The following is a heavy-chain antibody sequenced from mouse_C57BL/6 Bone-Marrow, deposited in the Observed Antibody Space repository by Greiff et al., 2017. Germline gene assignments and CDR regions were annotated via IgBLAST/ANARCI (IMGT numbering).Heavy chain of an antibody. CDR3: ASKMDGNSRFAY. Sequence: EVKVEESGPGLVKPSQSLSLTCTVTGYSITSDYAWNWIRQFPGNKLEWMGYISYSGSTSYNPSLKSRISIPRDTSKNQFFLQLNSVTTEDTATYDCASKMDGNSRFAYWGQGTLVTVSA. D-gene: IGHD2-1*01. CDR2: ISYSGST. CDR1: GYSITSDYA. J-gene: IGHJ3*01. V-gene: IGHV3-2*02.